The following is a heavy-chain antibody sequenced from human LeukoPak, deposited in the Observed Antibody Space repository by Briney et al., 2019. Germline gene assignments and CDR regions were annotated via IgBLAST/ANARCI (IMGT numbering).Heavy chain of an antibody. CDR3: ARAAGKYCSTFGCFFDY. D-gene: IGHD2-2*01. CDR2: IWNDGSNK. CDR1: GFTFSSYG. Sequence: PGGSLRLSCAASGFTFSSYGMHWVRQAPGKGLEWVAVIWNDGSNKYYADSVKGRFTISRDNSKNTLYLQMNSLRADDTAVYYWARAAGKYCSTFGCFFDYWGRGARFTAS. V-gene: IGHV3-33*01. J-gene: IGHJ4*02.